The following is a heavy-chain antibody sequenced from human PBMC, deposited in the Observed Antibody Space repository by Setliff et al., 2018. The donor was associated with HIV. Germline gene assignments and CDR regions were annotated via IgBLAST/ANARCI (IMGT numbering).Heavy chain of an antibody. CDR2: INPNSGGT. CDR1: GYTFTGYY. V-gene: IGHV1-2*02. Sequence: ASVKVSCKASGYTFTGYYMHWVRQAPGQGPEWMGWINPNSGGTNYAQKFQGRVTMTRDTSISTAYMELSRLRSDDTAVYYCAREIFPQGIVVVFDAFDIWGQGTMVTVSS. D-gene: IGHD3-22*01. CDR3: AREIFPQGIVVVFDAFDI. J-gene: IGHJ3*02.